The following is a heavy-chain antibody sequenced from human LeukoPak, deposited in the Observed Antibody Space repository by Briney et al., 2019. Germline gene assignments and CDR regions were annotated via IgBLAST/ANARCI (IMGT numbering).Heavy chain of an antibody. Sequence: GGSLRLSCAASGFTFSSYGMHWVRQAPGKGLEWGAVIPYDGSNKYYADSVKGRFTISRDNSKNSLYLQMNSLSTEDTALYYCAKGGSGWSYYFDFWGQGTLVTVSS. CDR1: GFTFSSYG. J-gene: IGHJ4*02. V-gene: IGHV3-30*18. CDR2: IPYDGSNK. D-gene: IGHD6-19*01. CDR3: AKGGSGWSYYFDF.